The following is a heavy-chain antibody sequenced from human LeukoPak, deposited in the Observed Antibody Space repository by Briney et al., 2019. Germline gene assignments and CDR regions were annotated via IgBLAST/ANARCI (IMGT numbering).Heavy chain of an antibody. D-gene: IGHD3-16*01. V-gene: IGHV3-74*01. CDR2: INSDGFSI. Sequence: GGSLRLSCAASGFTFSAYWVHWVRQAPGKGLVWVSRINSDGFSIAYADSVKGRFTISRDNAKNTLYLHMNSLRAEDTAVYYCARVSITGYYYYMDVWGKGTTVTVSS. J-gene: IGHJ6*03. CDR3: ARVSITGYYYYMDV. CDR1: GFTFSAYW.